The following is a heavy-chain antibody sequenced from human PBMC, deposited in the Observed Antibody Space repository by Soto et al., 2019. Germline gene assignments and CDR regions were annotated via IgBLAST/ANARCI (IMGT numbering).Heavy chain of an antibody. CDR1: GFNFSTYA. CDR2: MSFDGTYK. Sequence: GGSLKLSCAASGFNFSTYAIHWVRQAPGKGLEWVAVMSFDGTYKYHADSVKGRFTISRDNSKNTLYLQMSSLGAEDTAVYYCAKYYDDITGLYYFGMDVWGQGTTVTVSS. J-gene: IGHJ6*02. V-gene: IGHV3-30-3*02. CDR3: AKYYDDITGLYYFGMDV. D-gene: IGHD1-20*01.